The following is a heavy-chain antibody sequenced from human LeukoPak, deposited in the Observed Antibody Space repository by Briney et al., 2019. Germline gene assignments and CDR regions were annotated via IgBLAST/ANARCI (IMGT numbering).Heavy chain of an antibody. Sequence: GGSLRLSCAASGFTFSSYAMSWVRQAPAKGLEWVSAISGSGGSTYYPDSVKGRFTISRDNSKNTLYLQMNSLRAEDTAVYYCAKSEDYDFWSGYNWFDPWGQGTLVTVSS. V-gene: IGHV3-23*01. CDR3: AKSEDYDFWSGYNWFDP. CDR1: GFTFSSYA. J-gene: IGHJ5*02. D-gene: IGHD3-3*01. CDR2: ISGSGGST.